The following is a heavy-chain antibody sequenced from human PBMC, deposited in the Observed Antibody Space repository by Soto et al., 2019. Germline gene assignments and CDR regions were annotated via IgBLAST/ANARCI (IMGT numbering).Heavy chain of an antibody. CDR1: GFTFSIST. CDR3: ARGDGTGLHSSGWSPRF. D-gene: IGHD6-13*01. V-gene: IGHV3-21*06. CDR2: ISSGTTYS. Sequence: EVQLVESGGGLVKPGGSLTLSCAASGFTFSISTMNWVRQAPGKRLEWVSSISSGTTYSYYADSVKGRFSISRDNAKSSLYLQMNSLRADDTAVYYCARGDGTGLHSSGWSPRFWGQGTLVTVSS. J-gene: IGHJ4*02.